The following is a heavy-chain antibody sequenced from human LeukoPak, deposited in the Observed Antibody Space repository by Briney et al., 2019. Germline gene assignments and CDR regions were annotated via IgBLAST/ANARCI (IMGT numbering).Heavy chain of an antibody. J-gene: IGHJ6*02. CDR1: GFTFSSYS. Sequence: GGSLRLSCAASGFTFSSYSMNWVHQAPGKGLEWVSSISSSSSYIYYADSVKGRFTISRDNAKNSLYLQMNSLRAEDTAVYYCARDQNPALGYCSGGSCYGYYYYYGMDVWGQGTTVTVSS. CDR3: ARDQNPALGYCSGGSCYGYYYYYGMDV. V-gene: IGHV3-21*01. CDR2: ISSSSSYI. D-gene: IGHD2-15*01.